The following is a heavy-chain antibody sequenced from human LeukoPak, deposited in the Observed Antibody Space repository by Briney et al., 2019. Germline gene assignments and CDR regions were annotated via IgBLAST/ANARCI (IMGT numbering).Heavy chain of an antibody. Sequence: ASVKVSCKASGYTFTSYDINWVRQATGQGLEWMGWMKPNSGNTGYAQKFQGRVTITRKTPISTAYMELSSLRSEDTAVYYCARALVDSSGYSFDSSGEGTLVTVSS. CDR3: ARALVDSSGYSFDS. CDR2: MKPNSGNT. J-gene: IGHJ4*02. V-gene: IGHV1-8*03. CDR1: GYTFTSYD. D-gene: IGHD3-22*01.